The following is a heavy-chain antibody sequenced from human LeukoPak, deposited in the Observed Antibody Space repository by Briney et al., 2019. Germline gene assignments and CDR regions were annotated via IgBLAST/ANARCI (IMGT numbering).Heavy chain of an antibody. CDR1: GGSISSSSYY. Sequence: PSETLSLTCTVSGGSISSSSYYWGWIRQPPGKGLEWIGSIYYSGSTYYNPSLKSRVTISVDTSKNQFSLKLSSVTAADTAVYYCARCVDTAMVTWPPINWFDPWGQGTLVAVSS. D-gene: IGHD5-18*01. J-gene: IGHJ5*02. CDR2: IYYSGST. CDR3: ARCVDTAMVTWPPINWFDP. V-gene: IGHV4-39*07.